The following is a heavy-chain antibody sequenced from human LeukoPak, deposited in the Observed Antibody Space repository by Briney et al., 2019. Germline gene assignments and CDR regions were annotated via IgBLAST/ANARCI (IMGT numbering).Heavy chain of an antibody. V-gene: IGHV3-7*01. CDR1: GFTFSSYW. D-gene: IGHD6-19*01. CDR3: ARTISTGIAVAAKGY. CDR2: IKPDGSEQ. J-gene: IGHJ4*02. Sequence: GGTLRLSCAASGFTFSSYWMSWVRQAPGKGLEWVANIKPDGSEQYYVDSVKGRFTISRDNAKHSLYLQMNSLRAEDTAVYYCARTISTGIAVAAKGYWGQGTLVTVSS.